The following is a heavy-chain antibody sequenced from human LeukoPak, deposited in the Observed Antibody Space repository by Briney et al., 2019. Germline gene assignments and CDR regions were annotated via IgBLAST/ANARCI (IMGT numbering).Heavy chain of an antibody. D-gene: IGHD6-6*01. V-gene: IGHV1-69*06. CDR2: IIPIFGTA. J-gene: IGHJ3*02. Sequence: GASVKVSCRASGGTFSSYAISWVRQAPGQGLEWMGGIIPIFGTANYAQKFQGRVTITADKSTSTAYMELSSLRSEDTAVYYCARHIAAHLPAFDIWGQGTMVTVSS. CDR1: GGTFSSYA. CDR3: ARHIAAHLPAFDI.